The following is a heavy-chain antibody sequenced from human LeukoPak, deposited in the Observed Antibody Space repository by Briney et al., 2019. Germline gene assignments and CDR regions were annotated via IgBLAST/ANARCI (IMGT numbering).Heavy chain of an antibody. CDR1: GDTVSGNSGT. D-gene: IGHD3-3*02. V-gene: IGHV6-1*01. CDR3: GRGWLKTGIQY. J-gene: IGHJ4*02. Sequence: SQTLSLTCAISGDTVSGNSGTWGCIRQSRSRGLEWLGRTYYKFKWYNDYAISVKSRITINPDTSTNQFSLQLDAVSPDETAVYFCGRGWLKTGIQYWGQGTLVTVSS. CDR2: TYYKFKWYN.